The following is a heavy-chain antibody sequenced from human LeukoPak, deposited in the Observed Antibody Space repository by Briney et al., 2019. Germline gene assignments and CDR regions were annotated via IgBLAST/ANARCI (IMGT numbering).Heavy chain of an antibody. CDR1: GGSFSGYY. V-gene: IGHV4-34*01. D-gene: IGHD2-8*01. CDR2: INHSGST. Sequence: SETLSLTCAVYGGSFSGYYWSWIRQPPGKGLEWIGEINHSGSTNYNPSLKSRVTISVDTSKNQFSLRLTSVTAADTALYYCARYRQGTSGNDYWGQGTLVTVSS. CDR3: ARYRQGTSGNDY. J-gene: IGHJ4*02.